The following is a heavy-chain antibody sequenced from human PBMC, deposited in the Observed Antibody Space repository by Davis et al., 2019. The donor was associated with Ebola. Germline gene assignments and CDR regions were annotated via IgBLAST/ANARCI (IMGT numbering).Heavy chain of an antibody. CDR2: TSGSGGTK. CDR3: AKYASFYYAVGSNWFGP. V-gene: IGHV3-23*01. D-gene: IGHD3-10*01. Sequence: GGSLRLSCAASGFTFSSYWMSWVRQAPGKGLEWVSGTSGSGGTKYYADSVKGRFTISRDNSKNTLYLQMNSLRAEDTAVYYCAKYASFYYAVGSNWFGPWGQGTLVTVSS. J-gene: IGHJ5*02. CDR1: GFTFSSYW.